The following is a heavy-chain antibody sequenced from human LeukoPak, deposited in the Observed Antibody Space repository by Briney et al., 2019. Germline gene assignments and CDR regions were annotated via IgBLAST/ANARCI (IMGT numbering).Heavy chain of an antibody. CDR3: AKEPYSGSQLLDY. D-gene: IGHD1-26*01. V-gene: IGHV3-23*01. Sequence: GGSLRLSCAASGFTFSSHAMSWVRQAPGKGLEWVSAISTSGGSTYYADSVKGRFTISRDNSKNTLYLQMNSLRAEDTAIYYCAKEPYSGSQLLDYWGQGTLVTVSS. CDR2: ISTSGGST. J-gene: IGHJ4*02. CDR1: GFTFSSHA.